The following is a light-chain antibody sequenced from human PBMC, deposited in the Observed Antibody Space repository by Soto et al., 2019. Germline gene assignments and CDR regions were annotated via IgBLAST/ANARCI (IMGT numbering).Light chain of an antibody. V-gene: IGKV3-20*01. CDR2: GAS. CDR1: QSVSSSY. Sequence: EIVLTQSPGTLSLSPGERATLSCRASQSVSSSYLAWYQQKPGQAPRLLIYGASSSATGIPDRFSGSGSGTDFPLTISRLEPEVVVLYYCQQYGSSPYTFGQGTKLEIK. CDR3: QQYGSSPYT. J-gene: IGKJ2*01.